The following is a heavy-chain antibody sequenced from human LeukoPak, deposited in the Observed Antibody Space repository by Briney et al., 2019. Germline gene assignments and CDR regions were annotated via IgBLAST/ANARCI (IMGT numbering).Heavy chain of an antibody. Sequence: SETLSLTCSVSGGSLSTYYWTWIRQPPGKGLEWIGYIYYSGTTDYSPSLKSRVTISVDTSKNQFSLKLSSVTAADTAVYYCARSLGYSAYYFDSWGQGTLVTVSS. CDR3: ARSLGYSAYYFDS. D-gene: IGHD5-18*01. J-gene: IGHJ4*02. CDR1: GGSLSTYY. CDR2: IYYSGTT. V-gene: IGHV4-59*01.